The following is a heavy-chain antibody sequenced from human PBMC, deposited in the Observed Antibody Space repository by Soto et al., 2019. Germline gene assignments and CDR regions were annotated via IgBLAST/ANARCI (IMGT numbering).Heavy chain of an antibody. J-gene: IGHJ3*02. D-gene: IGHD2-15*01. Sequence: GGSLRLSCAASGFTFSSYAMIWVRQAPGKGLEWVSAISGSGGSTYYADSVKGRFTISRDNSKNTLYLQMNSLRAEDTAVYYCAKYCSGGSCYPSAFDIWGQGTMVTVSS. CDR1: GFTFSSYA. CDR3: AKYCSGGSCYPSAFDI. CDR2: ISGSGGST. V-gene: IGHV3-23*01.